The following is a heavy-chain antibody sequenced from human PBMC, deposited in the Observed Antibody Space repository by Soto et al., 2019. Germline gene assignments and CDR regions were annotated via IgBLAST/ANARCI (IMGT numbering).Heavy chain of an antibody. Sequence: QVQLVESGGGVVQPGRSLRLSCAASGFAFSAYGMHWVRQAPGKGLEWVAMIYYDGSNKYYADSVKGRFTISRDNAKNTLYLHRSSMSAEDTALYYCARVGGTVTSDYWGQGTLVTVSS. CDR2: IYYDGSNK. V-gene: IGHV3-33*01. J-gene: IGHJ4*02. D-gene: IGHD4-17*01. CDR1: GFAFSAYG. CDR3: ARVGGTVTSDY.